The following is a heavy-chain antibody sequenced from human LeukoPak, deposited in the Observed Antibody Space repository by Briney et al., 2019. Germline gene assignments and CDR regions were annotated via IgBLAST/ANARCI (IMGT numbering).Heavy chain of an antibody. D-gene: IGHD3-3*01. V-gene: IGHV4-59*08. Sequence: PSETLSLTCTVSGGSISSYYWSWIRQPPGKGLEWIGYIYYSGSTNYNPSLKSRVTISVDTSKNQFSLKLSSVTAADTAVYYCARHPGPKDYDFWSGYSAFDIWGQGTMVTVSS. CDR1: GGSISSYY. CDR3: ARHPGPKDYDFWSGYSAFDI. CDR2: IYYSGST. J-gene: IGHJ3*02.